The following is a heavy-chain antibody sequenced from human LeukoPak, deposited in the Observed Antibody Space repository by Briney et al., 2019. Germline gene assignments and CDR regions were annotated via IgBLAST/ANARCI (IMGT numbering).Heavy chain of an antibody. J-gene: IGHJ4*02. CDR2: INHSGST. V-gene: IGHV4-34*01. D-gene: IGHD4-17*01. CDR3: ARDEPYSDYGDSIAPVG. CDR1: GGSFSGYY. Sequence: SETLSLTCAVYGGSFSGYYWSWIRQPPGKGLEWIGEINHSGSTNYNPSLKSRVTISVDTSKNQFSLKLSSVTAADTAVYYCARDEPYSDYGDSIAPVGWGQGALVTVSS.